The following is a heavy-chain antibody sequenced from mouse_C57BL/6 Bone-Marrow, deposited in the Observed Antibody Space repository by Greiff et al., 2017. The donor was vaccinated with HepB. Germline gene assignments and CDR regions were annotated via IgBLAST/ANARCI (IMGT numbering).Heavy chain of an antibody. Sequence: EVKLVESGGDLVKPGGSLKLSCAASGFTFSSYGMSWVRQTPDKRLEWVATISSGGSYTYYPDSVKGRFTISRDNAKNTLYLQMSGLKSEDTAMYYCARQPGRGGMDYWGQGTSVTVSS. J-gene: IGHJ4*01. CDR1: GFTFSSYG. CDR3: ARQPGRGGMDY. V-gene: IGHV5-6*01. CDR2: ISSGGSYT.